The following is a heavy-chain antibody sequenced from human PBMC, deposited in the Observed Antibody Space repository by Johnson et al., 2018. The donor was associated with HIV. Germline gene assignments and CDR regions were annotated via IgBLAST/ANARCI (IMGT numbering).Heavy chain of an antibody. CDR2: ISNDGSNK. J-gene: IGHJ3*02. D-gene: IGHD1-1*01. Sequence: QVQLVESGGNVVQPGRSQRLSCAASGFTFSDYSMHWVRQAPGKGLEWVAIISNDGSNKYFADSVKGRFTISRDNFKNTVYLQMNSLRTVDTAVYYCARGYTWNDVSIWGQGTMVTVSS. CDR1: GFTFSDYS. V-gene: IGHV3-30*01. CDR3: ARGYTWNDVSI.